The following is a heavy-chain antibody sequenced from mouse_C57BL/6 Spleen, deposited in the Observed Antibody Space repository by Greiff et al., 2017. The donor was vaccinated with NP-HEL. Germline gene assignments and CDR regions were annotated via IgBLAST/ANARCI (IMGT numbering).Heavy chain of an antibody. CDR3: ARHYYGSSYWYFDV. V-gene: IGHV1-18*01. CDR1: GYTFTDYN. Sequence: EVQLQQSGPELVKPGASVKIPCKASGYTFTDYNMDWVKQSHGKSLEWIGDINPNNGGTIYNQKFKGKATLTVDKSSSTAYMEIRSLTSEDTAVYYCARHYYGSSYWYFDVWGTGTTVTVSS. J-gene: IGHJ1*03. CDR2: INPNNGGT. D-gene: IGHD1-1*01.